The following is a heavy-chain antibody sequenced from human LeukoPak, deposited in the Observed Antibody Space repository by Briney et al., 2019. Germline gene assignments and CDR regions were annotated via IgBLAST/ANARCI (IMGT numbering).Heavy chain of an antibody. Sequence: GGSLRLSCAASGFTVSSNYMSWVRQAPGKGLEWVSVIYSGGSTYYADSVKGRFTISRDNSKNTLYLQMNSLRAEDTAVYYCAREISNYYDSSGYYFGYWGQGTLVTVSS. D-gene: IGHD3-22*01. CDR1: GFTVSSNY. CDR2: IYSGGST. CDR3: AREISNYYDSSGYYFGY. V-gene: IGHV3-53*01. J-gene: IGHJ4*02.